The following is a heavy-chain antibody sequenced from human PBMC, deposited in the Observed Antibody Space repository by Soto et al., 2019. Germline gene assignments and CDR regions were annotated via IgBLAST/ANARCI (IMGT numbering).Heavy chain of an antibody. D-gene: IGHD3-22*01. V-gene: IGHV4-61*01. CDR2: IYYSGST. J-gene: IGHJ5*02. CDR1: GGSVSSGSYY. CDR3: ARGTTNDSSGYYYVGFDP. Sequence: SETLSLTCTVSGGSVSSGSYYWSWIRQPPGKGLEWIGYIYYSGSTNYNPSLKSRVTISVDTSKNQFSLKLSSVTAADTAVYYCARGTTNDSSGYYYVGFDPWGQGTLVTVSS.